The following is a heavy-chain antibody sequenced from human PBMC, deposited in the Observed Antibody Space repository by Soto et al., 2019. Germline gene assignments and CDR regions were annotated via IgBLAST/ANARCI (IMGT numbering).Heavy chain of an antibody. CDR3: AREEHCSSTSCYMRNWFDP. CDR2: INPNSGGT. J-gene: IGHJ5*02. V-gene: IGHV1-2*04. CDR1: GYTFTGYY. D-gene: IGHD2-2*02. Sequence: QVQLVQSGAEVKKPGASVKVSCKASGYTFTGYYMHWVRQAPGQGLEWMGWINPNSGGTNYAQKFQGWVTMNRDTSISTAYMELSRLRSDDTAVYYCAREEHCSSTSCYMRNWFDPWGQGTLVTVSS.